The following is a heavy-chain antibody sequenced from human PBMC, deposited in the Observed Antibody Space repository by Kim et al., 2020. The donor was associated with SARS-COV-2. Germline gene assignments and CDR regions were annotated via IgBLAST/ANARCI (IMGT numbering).Heavy chain of an antibody. CDR3: ARDDTYWGLDV. V-gene: IGHV1-2*06. Sequence: ASVKVSCKASGYTFTAYYMHWVRQAPGQGLEWMGRIKTDSGGTNYAQKSQGRVIMTRDTSITTAYLELSGLRSDDTAVYYCARDDTYWGLDVWGQGTTVT. J-gene: IGHJ6*02. CDR2: IKTDSGGT. CDR1: GYTFTAYY.